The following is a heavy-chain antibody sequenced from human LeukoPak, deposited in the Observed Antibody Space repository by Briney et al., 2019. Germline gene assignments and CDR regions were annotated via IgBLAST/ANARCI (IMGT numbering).Heavy chain of an antibody. CDR1: GFNFIDYS. J-gene: IGHJ4*02. D-gene: IGHD6-6*01. CDR2: IGISSGNT. CDR3: ARDSLGAIEYSSSSLDY. V-gene: IGHV3-48*04. Sequence: GGSLRLSCAASGFNFIDYSMNWVRQAPGRGLEWISYIGISSGNTKYADSVKGRFTISRDNAKNTLYVQMNSLRAEDTAVYFCARDSLGAIEYSSSSLDYWGQGTLVTVSS.